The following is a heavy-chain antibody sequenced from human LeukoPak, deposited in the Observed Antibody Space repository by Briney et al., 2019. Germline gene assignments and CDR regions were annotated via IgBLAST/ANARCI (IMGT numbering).Heavy chain of an antibody. CDR1: GGSISGYY. CDR2: IYNSGSN. Sequence: SETLSLTCTVSGGSISGYYWNWIRQPPGKGLEWIGNIYNSGSNNYNPSFKSRVTMSVDTSKNHFSLKLSSVTAADTAVYYCARLYGSYWEYFDYWGPGTLVTVSS. V-gene: IGHV4-59*01. CDR3: ARLYGSYWEYFDY. J-gene: IGHJ4*02. D-gene: IGHD1-26*01.